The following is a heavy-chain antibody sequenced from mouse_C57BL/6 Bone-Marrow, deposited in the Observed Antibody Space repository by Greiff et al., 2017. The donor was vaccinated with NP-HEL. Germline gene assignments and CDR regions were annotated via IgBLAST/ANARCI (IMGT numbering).Heavy chain of an antibody. CDR2: IYPGSGST. J-gene: IGHJ2*01. CDR1: GFNIKDYY. V-gene: IGHV1-55*01. Sequence: QVQLQQSGAELVRPGASVKLSCTASGFNIKDYYMHWVKQRPEQGLEWIGDIYPGSGSTNYNEKFKSKATLTVDTSSSTAYMQLSSLTSEDSAVYYCARSITTVVAPDYWGQGTTLTVSS. D-gene: IGHD1-1*01. CDR3: ARSITTVVAPDY.